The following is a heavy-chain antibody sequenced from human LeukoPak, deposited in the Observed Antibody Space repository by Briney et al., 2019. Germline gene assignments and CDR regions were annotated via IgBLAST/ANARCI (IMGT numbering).Heavy chain of an antibody. CDR2: IRYDGSNK. CDR1: GFTFSSYG. V-gene: IGHV3-30*02. Sequence: GGSLRLSCAASGFTFSSYGMHWVRQAPGKGLEWVAFIRYDGSNKYYADSVKGRFTISRDNSKNTLYLQMNSLRAEDTAVYYCAKDGGSYSGSFHFDYWGQGTLVTVSS. CDR3: AKDGGSYSGSFHFDY. J-gene: IGHJ4*02. D-gene: IGHD1-26*01.